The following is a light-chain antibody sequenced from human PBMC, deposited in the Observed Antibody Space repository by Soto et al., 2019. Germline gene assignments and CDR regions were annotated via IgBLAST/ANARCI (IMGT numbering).Light chain of an antibody. J-gene: IGKJ2*02. CDR3: QQYKSFPCT. CDR1: QSLSSW. Sequence: DIQMTQSPSTLSASVRDRVTITCRASQSLSSWLAWYQQKPGKAPNLLIYKASSLESGVPSRFSGSGSGTEFTLTISSLQPDDFATYYCQQYKSFPCTFVQGTKLEIK. CDR2: KAS. V-gene: IGKV1-5*03.